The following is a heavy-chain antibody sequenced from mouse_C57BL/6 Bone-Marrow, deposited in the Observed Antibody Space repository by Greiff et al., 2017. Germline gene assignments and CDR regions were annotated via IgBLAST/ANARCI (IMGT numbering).Heavy chain of an antibody. CDR2: IYPSDSET. V-gene: IGHV1-61*01. Sequence: QVQLQPPGAELVRPGSSVKLSCKASGYTFTSYWMDWVKQRPGQGLEWIGNIYPSDSETHYNQKFKDKATLTVDKSSSTAYMQLSSLTSEDSAVYYCARDDYGTDYYAMDYWGQGASVTVAS. J-gene: IGHJ4*01. CDR1: GYTFTSYW. CDR3: ARDDYGTDYYAMDY. D-gene: IGHD1-1*01.